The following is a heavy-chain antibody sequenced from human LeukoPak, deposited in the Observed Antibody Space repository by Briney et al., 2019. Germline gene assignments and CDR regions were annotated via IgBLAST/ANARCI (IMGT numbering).Heavy chain of an antibody. V-gene: IGHV1-46*01. CDR1: GYTFTSYY. J-gene: IGHJ6*03. CDR3: AREKLLSCSGGSCYEYYYYYYYMDV. Sequence: VASVKVSCEASGYTFTSYYMHWVRQAPGQGLEWMGIINPSGGSTSYAQKFQGRVTMTRDMSTSTVYMELSSLRSEDTAVYYCAREKLLSCSGGSCYEYYYYYYYMDVWGKGTTVTVSS. D-gene: IGHD2-15*01. CDR2: INPSGGST.